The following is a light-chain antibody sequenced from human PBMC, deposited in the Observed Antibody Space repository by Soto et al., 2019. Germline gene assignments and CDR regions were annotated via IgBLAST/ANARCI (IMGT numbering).Light chain of an antibody. CDR2: VNS. CDR1: SSNIGAGYD. CDR3: HSYDSSLSGYV. J-gene: IGLJ1*01. V-gene: IGLV1-40*01. Sequence: QSVLTQPPSVSGAPGQRVTISCTGSSSNIGAGYDVHWYQQLPGTAPKLLIYVNSNRPSGVPDRFSGSKSGTSASLAITRLQAEDEADYYCHSYDSSLSGYVFGTGTKLTVL.